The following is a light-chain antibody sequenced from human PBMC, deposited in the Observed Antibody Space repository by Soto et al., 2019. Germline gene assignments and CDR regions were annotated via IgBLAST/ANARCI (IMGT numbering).Light chain of an antibody. CDR2: GAS. CDR3: QQYNNWPET. J-gene: IGKJ1*01. V-gene: IGKV3-15*01. CDR1: QSVSSN. Sequence: DIVMTQSQDSLAVSPGERATLSCRASQSVSSNLAWYQQKPGQAPRLLIYGASTRATDVPARFSGSGSGTEFTLTISSLQSEDFAVYYCQQYNNWPETFGQGTKVDIK.